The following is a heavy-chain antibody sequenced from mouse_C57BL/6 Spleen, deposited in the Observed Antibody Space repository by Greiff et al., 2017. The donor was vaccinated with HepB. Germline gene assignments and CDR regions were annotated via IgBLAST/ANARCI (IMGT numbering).Heavy chain of an antibody. Sequence: EVQLQQSGAELVRPGASVKLSCTASGFNIKDDYMHWVKQRPEQGLEWIGWIDPENGDTEYASKFQGKATRTADTSSNTAYLQLSSLTSEDTAVYYCTTMTGTPFDYWGQGTTLTVSS. V-gene: IGHV14-4*01. CDR3: TTMTGTPFDY. J-gene: IGHJ2*01. CDR1: GFNIKDDY. CDR2: IDPENGDT. D-gene: IGHD4-1*01.